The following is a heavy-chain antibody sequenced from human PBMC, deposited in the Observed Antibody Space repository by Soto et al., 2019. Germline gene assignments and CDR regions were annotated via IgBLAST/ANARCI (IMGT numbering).Heavy chain of an antibody. CDR1: GGSISNSPYY. J-gene: IGHJ4*02. V-gene: IGHV4-39*01. CDR2: IYYSGRS. Sequence: QLQLQESGPGLVKPSETLALTCTVSGGSISNSPYYWGWFRQPPGKGLERIGTIYYSGRSYYNPSLKGRVTIAVDTSKKEFPLKLGSVTAADTAMYYCANVFMLRGVPSRIDYWGQGTLVTVSS. D-gene: IGHD3-10*01. CDR3: ANVFMLRGVPSRIDY.